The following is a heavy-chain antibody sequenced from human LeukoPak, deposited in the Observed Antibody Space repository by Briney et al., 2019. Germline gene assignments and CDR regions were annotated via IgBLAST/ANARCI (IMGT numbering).Heavy chain of an antibody. CDR3: ARQGDSGYDYFHY. CDR1: GDSISISSYF. D-gene: IGHD5-12*01. V-gene: IGHV4-39*01. Sequence: PSETLSLTCTVSGDSISISSYFWGWIRQSPGKGLQWIGTLSYSGSTYYNPSLKSRVTISVDTSKNQFSLNLSSVTAADTAVYYCARQGDSGYDYFHYWGQGILVTVCS. CDR2: LSYSGST. J-gene: IGHJ4*02.